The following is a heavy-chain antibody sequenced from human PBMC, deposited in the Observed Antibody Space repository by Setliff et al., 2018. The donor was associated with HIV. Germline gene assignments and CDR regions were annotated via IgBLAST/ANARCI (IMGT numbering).Heavy chain of an antibody. CDR3: ARDRGWWLVDY. V-gene: IGHV4-4*07. CDR1: GDSTSKYS. D-gene: IGHD2-15*01. Sequence: SETLSLTCSVSGDSTSKYSWSWIRQPAGKGLEWIGRIYASGSTNYNPSLKGRVTMSVDTSKNQLTLKLTSLTAADTGVYYCARDRGWWLVDYWGQGTLVTVSS. J-gene: IGHJ4*02. CDR2: IYASGST.